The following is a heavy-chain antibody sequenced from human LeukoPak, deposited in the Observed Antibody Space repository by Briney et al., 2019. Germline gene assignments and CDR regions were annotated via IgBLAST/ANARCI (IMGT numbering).Heavy chain of an antibody. Sequence: GGSLRLSCAASEFTVSSNYMTWVRQAPGNGLEWVSVIYSGGSTYYADSVKGRFTISRDNSKNTLYLQMNSLRAEDTAVYYCAGGITAYGNAFDIWGQGTMVTVSS. CDR2: IYSGGST. D-gene: IGHD4-17*01. V-gene: IGHV3-53*01. CDR1: EFTVSSNY. J-gene: IGHJ3*02. CDR3: AGGITAYGNAFDI.